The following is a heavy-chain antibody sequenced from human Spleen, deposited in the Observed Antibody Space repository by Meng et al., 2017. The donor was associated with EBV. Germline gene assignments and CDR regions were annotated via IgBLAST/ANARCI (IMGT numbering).Heavy chain of an antibody. J-gene: IGHJ5*02. CDR2: MNHSGST. CDR3: ASAPPGLPHVS. V-gene: IGHV4-34*01. CDR1: GGSLSGFN. Sequence: VQLHQPGQRLLHPWATLALTCAVYGGSLSGFNWTWFCQPPGKGMGWIGEMNHSGSTHYNPSLKRRVTISVDTPKNQFPLNLISVTAADTAVYYCASAPPGLPHVSWGQGSLVTVSS. D-gene: IGHD5-12*01.